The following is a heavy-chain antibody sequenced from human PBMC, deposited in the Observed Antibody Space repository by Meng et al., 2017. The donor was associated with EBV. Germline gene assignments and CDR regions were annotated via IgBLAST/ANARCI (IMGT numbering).Heavy chain of an antibody. Sequence: VQLVQSGAEVKNPGASVKFSCKASGYAFTSYILHWVRQAPGQRLEWMGWINVGVGYTKYSQKFQGRVTISSDTSATTGYMELSSLRSEDTAVYYCVRGPPVGVPGPGDYWGQGTLVTVSS. CDR3: VRGPPVGVPGPGDY. V-gene: IGHV1-3*01. CDR1: GYAFTSYI. J-gene: IGHJ4*02. CDR2: INVGVGYT. D-gene: IGHD2-21*01.